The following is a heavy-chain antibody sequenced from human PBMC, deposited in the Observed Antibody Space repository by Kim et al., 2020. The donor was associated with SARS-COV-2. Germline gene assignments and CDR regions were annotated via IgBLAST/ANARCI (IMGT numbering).Heavy chain of an antibody. V-gene: IGHV4-39*01. CDR2: ISYSGST. CDR1: GDSISSSDYY. J-gene: IGHJ4*02. CDR3: ARPFMAGTREFDY. D-gene: IGHD1-26*01. Sequence: SETLSLTCTVSGDSISSSDYYWGWIRQPPGKGLEWIGSISYSGSTYYNPSLRSRVTISVDTSKNQFSLKLSSVTAADTAVYYCARPFMAGTREFDYWGQGTLVTVSS.